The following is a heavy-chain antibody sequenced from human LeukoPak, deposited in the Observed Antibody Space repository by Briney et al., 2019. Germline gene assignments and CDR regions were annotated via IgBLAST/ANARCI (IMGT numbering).Heavy chain of an antibody. J-gene: IGHJ4*02. D-gene: IGHD3-3*01. V-gene: IGHV1-18*01. CDR1: GYTFTNYG. CDR3: ASAPDDYDFWSGPFDY. Sequence: GASVKVSCKASGYTFTNYGISWVRQAPGQGLEWMGWISAYSGNTNYAQNLQGRVTMTTDTSTSTAYMELRSLRSDDTAVYYCASAPDDYDFWSGPFDYWGRGTLVTVSS. CDR2: ISAYSGNT.